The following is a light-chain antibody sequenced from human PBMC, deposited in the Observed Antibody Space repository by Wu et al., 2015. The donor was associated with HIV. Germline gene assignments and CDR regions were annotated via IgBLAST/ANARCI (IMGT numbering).Light chain of an antibody. CDR2: GAS. Sequence: EIVMTQFPATLSVSPGERATLSCRASQNISSSLAWYQQKRGQAPRLLIYGASNRATGVAARFTGSGSVTEFTLTITSMQSEDFAVYYCQQYHIWPPTFGQGTMLEI. J-gene: IGKJ2*01. CDR1: QNISSS. V-gene: IGKV3-15*01. CDR3: QQYHIWPPT.